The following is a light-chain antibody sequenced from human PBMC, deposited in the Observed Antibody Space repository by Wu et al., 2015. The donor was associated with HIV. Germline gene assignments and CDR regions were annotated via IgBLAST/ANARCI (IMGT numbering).Light chain of an antibody. CDR1: QSISNY. J-gene: IGKJ1*01. Sequence: DIQMTQSPSTLSAPVGDRVTITCRASQSISNYLAWYQQKPGKAPKLLIYKASNLASGVPSRFSGSGSGTAFTLTINSLQPDDFATYYCQQYNSYSRTFGQGTKVEIK. V-gene: IGKV1-5*03. CDR2: KAS. CDR3: QQYNSYSRT.